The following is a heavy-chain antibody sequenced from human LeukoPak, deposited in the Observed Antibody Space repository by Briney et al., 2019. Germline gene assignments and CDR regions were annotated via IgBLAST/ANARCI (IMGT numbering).Heavy chain of an antibody. J-gene: IGHJ5*02. D-gene: IGHD6-13*01. CDR2: INPNSGGT. CDR3: SIAAAGTGWFDP. Sequence: PWASVKVSCKASGYTFTGYYMHWVRQAPGQGLEWMGWINPNSGGTNYAQKFQGRVTMTRDTSISTAYMELSRLRSDDTAVYYCSIAAAGTGWFDPWGQGTLVTVSS. CDR1: GYTFTGYY. V-gene: IGHV1-2*02.